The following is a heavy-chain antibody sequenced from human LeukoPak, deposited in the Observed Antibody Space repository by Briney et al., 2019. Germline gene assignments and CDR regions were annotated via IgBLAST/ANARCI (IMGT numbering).Heavy chain of an antibody. CDR2: INPNSGGT. D-gene: IGHD2-2*01. CDR3: ARNPAGYCSSTSCYLYYYYGMDV. J-gene: IGHJ6*02. CDR1: GYTFTGYY. V-gene: IGHV1-2*02. Sequence: GASVKVSCKVSGYTFTGYYKHWVRQAPGQGLEWMGWINPNSGGTNYAQKFQGRVTMTRDTSISTAYMELSRPRSDDTAVYYCARNPAGYCSSTSCYLYYYYGMDVWGQGTTVTVSS.